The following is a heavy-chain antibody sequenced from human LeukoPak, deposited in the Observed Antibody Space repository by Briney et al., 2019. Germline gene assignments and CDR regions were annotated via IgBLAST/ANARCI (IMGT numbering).Heavy chain of an antibody. D-gene: IGHD5-12*01. J-gene: IGHJ4*02. CDR3: ARHFGYRGYDGDY. V-gene: IGHV5-51*01. CDR1: GYNFMKYW. CDR2: IYPDDPDI. Sequence: GESLKISCQTSGYNFMKYWIAWVRQVPGKGLEWMGIIYPDDPDIRYSPSFQGQVTISADESITTAYLQWSSLKASDTAIYYCARHFGYRGYDGDYWGQGTLVTVSS.